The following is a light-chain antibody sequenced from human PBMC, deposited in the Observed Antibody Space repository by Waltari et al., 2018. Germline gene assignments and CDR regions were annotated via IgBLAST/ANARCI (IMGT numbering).Light chain of an antibody. CDR3: AAWDDDVGGL. J-gene: IGLJ3*02. CDR1: TSNIGNNF. Sequence: QSGLTQPPSASAPPGQRISISCSGSTSNIGNNFVYWYRQFPGTAPKLLIYRNNQRPSGVPDRFSASKTGTSASLAISGLRSEDEADYYCAAWDDDVGGLFGGGTKVTV. CDR2: RNN. V-gene: IGLV1-47*01.